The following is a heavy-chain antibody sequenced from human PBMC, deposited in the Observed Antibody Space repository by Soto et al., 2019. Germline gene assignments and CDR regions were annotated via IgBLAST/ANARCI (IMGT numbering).Heavy chain of an antibody. CDR3: AREGTPGHYYYMDV. CDR2: ISGTSSYI. Sequence: SLRLSCEASGFTFSAHSMNWVRQAPGKGLEWVSSISGTSSYIYYSDSVKGRFTISRDNAKSSLYLQMNSLRAEDTAVYYCAREGTPGHYYYMDVWGKGTTVTVSS. V-gene: IGHV3-21*01. CDR1: GFTFSAHS. J-gene: IGHJ6*03. D-gene: IGHD1-1*01.